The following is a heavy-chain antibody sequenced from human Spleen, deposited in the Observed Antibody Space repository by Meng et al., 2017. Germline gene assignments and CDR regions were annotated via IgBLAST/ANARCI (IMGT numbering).Heavy chain of an antibody. V-gene: IGHV3-23*04. Sequence: HLVESGGGLVQPGGSLRLSCAASGFTFSTVGMNWVRQAPGKGLEWVSTISSTGGATYYADSVKGRLTISRDNSKNTLYLQMNSLRAEDTAVYYCVPRTTYFDSWGLGTLVTVSS. CDR3: VPRTTYFDS. D-gene: IGHD4-11*01. CDR1: GFTFSTVG. CDR2: ISSTGGAT. J-gene: IGHJ4*02.